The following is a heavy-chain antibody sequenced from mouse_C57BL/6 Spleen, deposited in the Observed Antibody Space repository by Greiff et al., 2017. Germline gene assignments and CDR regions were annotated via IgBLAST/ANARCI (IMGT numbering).Heavy chain of an antibody. J-gene: IGHJ2*01. CDR1: GFTFSNYW. CDR3: TVWGYFDY. V-gene: IGHV6-3*01. CDR2: IRLKSDNYAT. D-gene: IGHD4-1*01. Sequence: EVKVVESGGGLVQPGGSMKLSCVASGFTFSNYWMNWVRQSPEKGLEWVAQIRLKSDNYATHYAESVKGRFTISRDDSKSSVYLQMNNLRAEDTGIYYCTVWGYFDYWGQGTTLTVSS.